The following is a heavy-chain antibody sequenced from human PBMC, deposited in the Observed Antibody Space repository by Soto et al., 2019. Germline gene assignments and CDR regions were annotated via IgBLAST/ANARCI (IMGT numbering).Heavy chain of an antibody. J-gene: IGHJ6*02. D-gene: IGHD6-19*01. Sequence: ASVKVSCKASGYTFTSYGISWVRQAPGQGLEWMGWISAYNGNTNYAQKLQGRVTMTTETSTSTAYMELSSLRSDDTAVYYCGRNPGYSIGWPTYYYYYGMAVRGQGTTVTGSS. CDR2: ISAYNGNT. CDR3: GRNPGYSIGWPTYYYYYGMAV. CDR1: GYTFTSYG. V-gene: IGHV1-18*01.